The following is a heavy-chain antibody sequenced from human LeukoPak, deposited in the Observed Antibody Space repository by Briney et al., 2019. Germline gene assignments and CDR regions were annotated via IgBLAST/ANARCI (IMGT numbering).Heavy chain of an antibody. Sequence: PSETLSLTCTVSGGSISSYYWSWIRQPPGKGLEWIGYIYYSGSTYYNPSLKSRVTISVDTSKNQFSLRLSSVTAADTAVYYCARGLASSSSWYNRNYYYYGMDVWGQGTTVTVSS. CDR2: IYYSGST. D-gene: IGHD6-13*01. CDR1: GGSISSYY. V-gene: IGHV4-59*01. CDR3: ARGLASSSSWYNRNYYYYGMDV. J-gene: IGHJ6*02.